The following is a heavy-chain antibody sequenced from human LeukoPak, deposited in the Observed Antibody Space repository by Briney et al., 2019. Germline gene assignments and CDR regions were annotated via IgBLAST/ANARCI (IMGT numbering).Heavy chain of an antibody. Sequence: GGSLRLSCAASGFSVSSSYMSWVRQAPGKGLEWDSVIYSGGSTYYADSVKGRFTIARDNSRNTLYLQMNSLRAEDTALYYCARDGGDERWLRFFDSWGQGTLVTVSS. CDR2: IYSGGST. D-gene: IGHD5-24*01. CDR1: GFSVSSSY. J-gene: IGHJ4*02. CDR3: ARDGGDERWLRFFDS. V-gene: IGHV3-53*01.